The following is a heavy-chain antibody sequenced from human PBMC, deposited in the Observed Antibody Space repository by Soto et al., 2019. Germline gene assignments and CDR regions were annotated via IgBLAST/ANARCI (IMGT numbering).Heavy chain of an antibody. D-gene: IGHD1-1*01. CDR3: SHKSSAGGMFDY. Sequence: QITLKESGPPLVRPTQTLTLTCAVSGFSLSTTGVGVGWIRQPPGKALEWLALIYWDGDDRYSPSLRSRLTITKATSKNQVVLTMTTMDPVDTATYFCSHKSSAGGMFDYWGQGTLVTVSS. J-gene: IGHJ4*02. CDR2: IYWDGDD. V-gene: IGHV2-5*02. CDR1: GFSLSTTGVG.